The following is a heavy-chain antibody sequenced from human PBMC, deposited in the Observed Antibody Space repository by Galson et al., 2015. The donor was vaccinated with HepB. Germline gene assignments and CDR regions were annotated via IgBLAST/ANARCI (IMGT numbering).Heavy chain of an antibody. Sequence: QSGAEVTKLGASVKLSCKTSGSTFINYGITWVRKAPGQGLEWMGWISTYNANTNYGQNVKGRVAMTTDTSTNTAYMELRSLRSDDTAVYYCARHYCSRGACYPLFYYYALDVWGQGTTVTVS. CDR1: GSTFINYG. CDR3: ARHYCSRGACYPLFYYYALDV. J-gene: IGHJ6*02. V-gene: IGHV1-18*01. D-gene: IGHD2-15*01. CDR2: ISTYNANT.